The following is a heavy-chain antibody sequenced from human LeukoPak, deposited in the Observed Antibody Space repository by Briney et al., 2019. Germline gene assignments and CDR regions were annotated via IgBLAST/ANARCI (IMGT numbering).Heavy chain of an antibody. Sequence: GRSLRLSCAASGFTFDDYAMHWVRQAPGKGLEWVSGISWNSGSIGYADSVKGRFTISRDNAKNSLYLQMSSQRAEATPLYYCARALDGSIMDVWGQGTTVTVSS. CDR1: GFTFDDYA. D-gene: IGHD3-10*01. CDR3: ARALDGSIMDV. V-gene: IGHV3-9*01. CDR2: ISWNSGSI. J-gene: IGHJ6*02.